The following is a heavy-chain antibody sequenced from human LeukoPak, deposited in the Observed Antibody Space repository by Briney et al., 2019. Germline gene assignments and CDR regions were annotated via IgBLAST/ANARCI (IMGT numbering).Heavy chain of an antibody. CDR1: GFTFSSYA. Sequence: GGSLRLSCAASGFTFSSYAMSRVRQAPGKGLEWVSAISGSGGSTYYADSVKGRFTISRDNSKNTLYLQMNSLRAEDTAVYYCAKGRDYYGSGSYDDAFDIWGQGTMVTVSS. CDR3: AKGRDYYGSGSYDDAFDI. CDR2: ISGSGGST. D-gene: IGHD3-10*01. V-gene: IGHV3-23*01. J-gene: IGHJ3*02.